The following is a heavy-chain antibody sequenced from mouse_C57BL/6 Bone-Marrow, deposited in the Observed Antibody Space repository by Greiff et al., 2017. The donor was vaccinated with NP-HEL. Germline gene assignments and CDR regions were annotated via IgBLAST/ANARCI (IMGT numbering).Heavy chain of an antibody. Sequence: VQLQQPGAELVKPGASVKMSCKASGYTFTSYWITWVKQRPGQGLEWIGDIYPGSGSNNYNEKFKSKATLTVDTSSSTAYMQLSSLTSEDSAVYYCARRPYYGSSSDYFDYWGQGTTLTVSS. D-gene: IGHD1-1*01. CDR3: ARRPYYGSSSDYFDY. V-gene: IGHV1-55*01. CDR1: GYTFTSYW. J-gene: IGHJ2*01. CDR2: IYPGSGSN.